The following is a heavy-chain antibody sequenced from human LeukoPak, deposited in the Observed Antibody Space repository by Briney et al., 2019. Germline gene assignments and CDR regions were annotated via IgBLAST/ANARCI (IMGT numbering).Heavy chain of an antibody. CDR1: GFTFSSYA. V-gene: IGHV3-21*04. CDR2: MSSGGTYL. J-gene: IGHJ4*02. Sequence: GGSLRLSCTASGFTFSSYAMTWVRRAPGKGLEWVSLMSSGGTYLYYADSVRGRFTISRDNAKNSLYLVMKSLRAEDTATYFCARDRPTGASRLFVVQWGQGTLVSVSS. D-gene: IGHD2-15*01. CDR3: ARDRPTGASRLFVVQ.